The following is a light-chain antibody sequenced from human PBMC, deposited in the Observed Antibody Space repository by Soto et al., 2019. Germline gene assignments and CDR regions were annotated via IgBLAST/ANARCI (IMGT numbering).Light chain of an antibody. J-gene: IGKJ2*01. CDR1: QSISGW. V-gene: IGKV1-5*03. CDR3: QQYSSYSFT. Sequence: DIQMTQSPPSLSASVGDRVTITCRASQSISGWLAWFQQKPGKAPKLLIQKASSLETGVPSRFSGGGSGTEFTLTISSLQPDDFATYYCQQYSSYSFTFGQGTNLEIK. CDR2: KAS.